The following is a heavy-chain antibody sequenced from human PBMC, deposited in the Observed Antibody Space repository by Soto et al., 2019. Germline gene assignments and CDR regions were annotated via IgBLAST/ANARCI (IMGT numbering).Heavy chain of an antibody. V-gene: IGHV4-34*01. J-gene: IGHJ6*02. D-gene: IGHD5-12*01. Sequence: ASETLSLTCAVYGGSFSGYYWSWIRQPPGKGQEWIGEINHSGSTNYNPSLKSRVTISVDTSKNQFSLKLSSVTAADTAVYYCARCQWLRGYYYYYGMDVWGQGTTVTVSS. CDR1: GGSFSGYY. CDR2: INHSGST. CDR3: ARCQWLRGYYYYYGMDV.